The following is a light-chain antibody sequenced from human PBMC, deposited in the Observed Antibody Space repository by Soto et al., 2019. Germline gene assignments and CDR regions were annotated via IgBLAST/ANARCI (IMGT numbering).Light chain of an antibody. Sequence: QSVLAQPASVSGSPGQSITISCTGTSADVGGYNFVSWYQHHPGKAPKLMIYDVSNRPSGVSNRFSGSKSANTASLTISGLQAEDEADYYCGSYTSSRTHGVFGGGTQLTVL. CDR3: GSYTSSRTHGV. CDR2: DVS. J-gene: IGLJ2*01. CDR1: SADVGGYNF. V-gene: IGLV2-14*03.